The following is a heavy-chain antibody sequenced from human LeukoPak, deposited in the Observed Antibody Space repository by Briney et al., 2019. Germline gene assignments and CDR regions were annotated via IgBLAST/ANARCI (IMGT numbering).Heavy chain of an antibody. CDR2: IYYSGST. V-gene: IGHV4-59*01. J-gene: IGHJ3*02. CDR3: ARGFKGASDAFDI. CDR1: GGSISSYY. Sequence: SETLSLTCTASGGSISSYYWSWIRQPPGKGLEWIGYIYYSGSTNYNPSLKSRVTISVDTSKNQFSLKLSSVTAADTAVYYCARGFKGASDAFDIWGQGTMVTVSS. D-gene: IGHD3-16*01.